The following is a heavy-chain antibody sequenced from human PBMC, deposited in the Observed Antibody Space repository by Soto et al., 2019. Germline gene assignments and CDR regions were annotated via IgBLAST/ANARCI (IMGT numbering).Heavy chain of an antibody. J-gene: IGHJ4*02. D-gene: IGHD5-18*01. Sequence: GGSLRLSCAASGFTFSDYYMSWIRQAPGKGLEWVSYISSSGSTIYYADSVKGRFTISRDNAKNSLYLQMNSLRAEDTAVYYCATVDTAMVTDYWGQGTLVTVSS. CDR2: ISSSGSTI. V-gene: IGHV3-11*01. CDR3: ATVDTAMVTDY. CDR1: GFTFSDYY.